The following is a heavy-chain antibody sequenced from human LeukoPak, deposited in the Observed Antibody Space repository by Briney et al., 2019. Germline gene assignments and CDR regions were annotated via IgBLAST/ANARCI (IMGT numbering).Heavy chain of an antibody. V-gene: IGHV3-33*08. CDR1: GFTFSSYS. Sequence: PGGSLRLSCAASGFTFSSYSMNWVRQAPGKGLEWVAVIWYDGSNKYYADSVKGRFTISRDNSKNTLYLQMNGLRAEDTAVYYCATSAQWYFDLWGRGTLVTVSS. CDR2: IWYDGSNK. J-gene: IGHJ2*01. CDR3: ATSAQWYFDL.